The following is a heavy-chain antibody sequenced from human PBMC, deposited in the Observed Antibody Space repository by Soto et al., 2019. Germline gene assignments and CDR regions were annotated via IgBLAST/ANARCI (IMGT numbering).Heavy chain of an antibody. CDR1: CYSISSSNW. CDR2: IYYSGST. Sequence: SETLSLTCAVSCYSISSSNWWGWVRQPPGKGLEWIGYIYYSGSTYYNPSLKSRVTMSVDTSKNQFSLKLSSVTAVDTAVYYCATGPRPTHVDYWGQGTLVTAPQ. D-gene: IGHD2-15*01. V-gene: IGHV4-28*03. CDR3: ATGPRPTHVDY. J-gene: IGHJ4*02.